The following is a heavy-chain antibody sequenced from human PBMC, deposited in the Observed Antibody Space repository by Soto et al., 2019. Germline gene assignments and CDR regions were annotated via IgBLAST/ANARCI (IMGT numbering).Heavy chain of an antibody. CDR2: VYPSGTT. Sequence: APEPRSPTCLVSGGSTTTNWCSWVRQPPGKGLEWIGEVYPSGTTNYNPSRRGRVTLPVDKSHNQSSLNLNSVTAADSAIYYLARHITGPRTRGLDYWGQGNLVTVTS. CDR1: GGSTTTNW. D-gene: IGHD1-20*01. J-gene: IGHJ4*02. CDR3: ARHITGPRTRGLDY. V-gene: IGHV4-4*03.